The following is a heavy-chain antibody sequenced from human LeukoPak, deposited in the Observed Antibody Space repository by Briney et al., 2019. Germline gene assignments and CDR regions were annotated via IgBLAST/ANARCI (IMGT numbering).Heavy chain of an antibody. CDR1: GDSVSSNSAA. CDR3: ARDGPRYYDSSGYYPTGGYYFDY. Sequence: SQTLSLTCAFSGDSVSSNSAAWNWIRQPPSRGLEWLGRTYYRSKWYNDYAVSVKSRITINPDTSKDEFSLQLNSVTPEDKAVDYCARDGPRYYDSSGYYPTGGYYFDYWGQGTLVTVSS. J-gene: IGHJ4*02. D-gene: IGHD3-22*01. CDR2: TYYRSKWYN. V-gene: IGHV6-1*01.